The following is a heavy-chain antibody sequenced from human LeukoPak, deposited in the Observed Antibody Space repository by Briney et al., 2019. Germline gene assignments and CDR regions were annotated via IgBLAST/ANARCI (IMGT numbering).Heavy chain of an antibody. CDR1: GFTFSSYA. Sequence: SLRLSCAASGFTFSSYAMHWVRQAPGKGLEWVAVISYDGSNKYYADSVKGRFTISRDNSKNTLYLQMNSLRAEDTAVYYCARETYYYDSSGGFDYWGQETLVTVSS. CDR2: ISYDGSNK. J-gene: IGHJ4*02. CDR3: ARETYYYDSSGGFDY. D-gene: IGHD3-22*01. V-gene: IGHV3-30-3*01.